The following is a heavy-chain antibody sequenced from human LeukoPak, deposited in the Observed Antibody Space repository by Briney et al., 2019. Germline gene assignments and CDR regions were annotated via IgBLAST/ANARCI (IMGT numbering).Heavy chain of an antibody. Sequence: KPSETLSLTCTVSGGSINNYYWSWIRQPAGKGLDWIGRIYTSGSTRYNPSLEIRVTMSIDTSKNQFSLKLSSVTAADPAVYYCAREALYGTIPFDSWGQGTLVTVSS. V-gene: IGHV4-4*07. D-gene: IGHD4-17*01. CDR2: IYTSGST. CDR3: AREALYGTIPFDS. CDR1: GGSINNYY. J-gene: IGHJ4*02.